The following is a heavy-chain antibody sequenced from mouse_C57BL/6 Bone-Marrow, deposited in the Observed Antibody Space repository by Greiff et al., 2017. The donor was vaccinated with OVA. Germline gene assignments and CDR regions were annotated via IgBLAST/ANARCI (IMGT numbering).Heavy chain of an antibody. V-gene: IGHV1-82*01. Sequence: QVQLQQSGPELVKPGASVKISCKASGYAFSSSWMNWVKQRPGKGLEWIGRIYPGDGDTNYNGKFKGKATLTADKSSSTAYMQLSSLTSEDSAVYFCARGTVLYYGSSRFAYWGQGTLVTVSA. D-gene: IGHD1-1*01. J-gene: IGHJ3*01. CDR3: ARGTVLYYGSSRFAY. CDR1: GYAFSSSW. CDR2: IYPGDGDT.